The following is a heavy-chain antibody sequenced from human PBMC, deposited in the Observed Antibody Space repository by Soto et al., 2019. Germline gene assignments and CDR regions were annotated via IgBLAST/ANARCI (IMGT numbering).Heavy chain of an antibody. CDR1: GGSITTGGRY. Sequence: QVRLQEWGPGLVKPSQTLSLKCSVSGGSITTGGRYWSWIRQLPGKGLEWLGDIYYSGNTYYNASLKSRVTISVDAAKNQFALIRSSVTAADTAVYYCAQALVFTGGDGFDIWGQGRLVTVSS. CDR2: IYYSGNT. D-gene: IGHD1-1*01. J-gene: IGHJ3*02. V-gene: IGHV4-31*02. CDR3: AQALVFTGGDGFDI.